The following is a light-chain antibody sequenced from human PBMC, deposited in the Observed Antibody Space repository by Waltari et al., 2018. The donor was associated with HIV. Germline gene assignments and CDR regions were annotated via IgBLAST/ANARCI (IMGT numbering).Light chain of an antibody. CDR2: SAS. CDR1: QNIKSN. J-gene: IGKJ1*01. CDR3: QEYETWTKT. V-gene: IGKV3-15*01. Sequence: DIVMTPSPATLSLSPGRSATLSCSASQNIKSNLAWFQQLPGQAPRLLISSASIRATDIPPRFRGSGSGTDFTLTISSLQSEDFAIYYCQEYETWTKTFGQGTKVEMK.